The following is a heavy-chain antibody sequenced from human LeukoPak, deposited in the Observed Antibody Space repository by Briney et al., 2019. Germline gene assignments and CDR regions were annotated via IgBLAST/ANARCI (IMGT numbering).Heavy chain of an antibody. D-gene: IGHD3-22*01. CDR1: GFTFSSYA. Sequence: GGSLRLSCAASGFTFSSYAMSWVRQAPGKGLEWVSAISGSGGSTYYADSVKGRFTISRDNSKNTLYLQMNSLRAEDTAVYYCAKGIGIVVVLYYFDYWGQGTLVTVSS. CDR3: AKGIGIVVVLYYFDY. J-gene: IGHJ4*02. CDR2: ISGSGGST. V-gene: IGHV3-23*01.